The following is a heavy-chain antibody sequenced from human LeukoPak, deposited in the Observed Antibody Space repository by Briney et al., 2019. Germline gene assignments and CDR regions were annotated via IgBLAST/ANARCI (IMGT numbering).Heavy chain of an antibody. CDR1: GFTFSDYY. J-gene: IGHJ4*02. CDR3: AKGGKWDVTPFDY. D-gene: IGHD1-26*01. V-gene: IGHV3-11*05. Sequence: RTGGSLRLSCAASGFTFSDYYMSWIRQAPGKGLEWVSYISSSSSYTNYADSVKGRFTISRDNSKNTLYLQVNSLRAEDTAVYYCAKGGKWDVTPFDYWGQGTLVTVSS. CDR2: ISSSSSYT.